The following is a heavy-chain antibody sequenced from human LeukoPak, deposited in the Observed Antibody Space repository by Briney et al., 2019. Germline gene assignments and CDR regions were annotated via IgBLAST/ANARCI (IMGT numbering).Heavy chain of an antibody. CDR2: ISWDGGST. V-gene: IGHV3-43D*03. CDR1: GFTFDDYA. Sequence: PGGFLRLSCAASGFTFDDYAMHWVRQAPGKGLEWVSLISWDGGSTYYADSVKGRFTISRDNSKNSLYLQMNSLRAEDTALYYCARSPDCGGDCYSKLDYWGQGTLVTVSS. CDR3: ARSPDCGGDCYSKLDY. J-gene: IGHJ4*02. D-gene: IGHD2-21*02.